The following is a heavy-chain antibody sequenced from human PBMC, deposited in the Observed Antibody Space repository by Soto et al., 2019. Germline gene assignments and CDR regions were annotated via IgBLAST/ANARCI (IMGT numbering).Heavy chain of an antibody. CDR1: GDSISSRTYY. CDR3: ARQSYDSSDYFDY. V-gene: IGHV4-39*01. J-gene: IGHJ4*02. Sequence: QVQLQESGPGLVKPSETLSLTCTVSGDSISSRTYYWGWIRQPPGKGLEWIGSVYYSGTTYYNPSRNSRVSLSVDTSRIHFSLKLISVTAGDTAVYCCARQSYDSSDYFDYWGQGTLVTVSS. CDR2: VYYSGTT. D-gene: IGHD3-22*01.